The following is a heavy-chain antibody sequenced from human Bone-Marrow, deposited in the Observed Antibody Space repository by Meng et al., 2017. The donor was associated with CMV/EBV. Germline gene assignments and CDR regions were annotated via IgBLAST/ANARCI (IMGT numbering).Heavy chain of an antibody. CDR2: ISSSSSYI. CDR3: ARDLSETGTIFGALGY. D-gene: IGHD3-3*01. J-gene: IGHJ4*02. Sequence: SGFTFSSYSMNWVRQAPGKGLEWVSSISSSSSYIYYADSVKGRFTISRDNAKNSLYLQMNSLRAEDTAVYYCARDLSETGTIFGALGYWGQGTLVTVSS. V-gene: IGHV3-21*01. CDR1: GFTFSSYS.